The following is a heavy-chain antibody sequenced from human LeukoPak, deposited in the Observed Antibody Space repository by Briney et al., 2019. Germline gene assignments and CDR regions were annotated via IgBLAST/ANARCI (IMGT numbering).Heavy chain of an antibody. Sequence: GGSLRLSCTASGFIFSSFTMNWVRQAPGKGLEWISSISSSSSYIYYADSVKGRFTVSRDNAENSLFLQMNSLGAEDTAAYYCAKDDEVTGAFDIWGQGTMVTVSS. CDR2: ISSSSSYI. V-gene: IGHV3-21*04. D-gene: IGHD5-18*01. J-gene: IGHJ3*02. CDR3: AKDDEVTGAFDI. CDR1: GFIFSSFT.